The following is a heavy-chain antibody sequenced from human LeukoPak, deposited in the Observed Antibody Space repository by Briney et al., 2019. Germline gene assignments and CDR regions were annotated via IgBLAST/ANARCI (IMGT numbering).Heavy chain of an antibody. V-gene: IGHV1-69*13. CDR1: GGTFSNYA. J-gene: IGHJ4*02. Sequence: ASVKVSCKASGGTFSNYAVSWVRQAPGQGLERMGGFIPVFGPANYAQKFQGRVTITADESTSTAYMELSSLRSEDTAVYYCARAGEVYNSGSYLEYWGQGTLVTVSS. CDR2: FIPVFGPA. CDR3: ARAGEVYNSGSYLEY. D-gene: IGHD6-19*01.